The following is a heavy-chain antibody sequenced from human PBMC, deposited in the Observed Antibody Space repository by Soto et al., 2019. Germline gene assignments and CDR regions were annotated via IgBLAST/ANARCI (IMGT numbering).Heavy chain of an antibody. Sequence: QLHLVQSGAVVKKPGASVTVSCSASGYPVTAYYMHWVRQAPGRGLEWMGGINPATGAAKYTQTFQGRGTMTRETSTSTGFLGMRGLASEDTAVFYWAGGGGVGVAGSAAFDMWGQGTLVTVSS. V-gene: IGHV1-2*02. D-gene: IGHD3-3*01. J-gene: IGHJ3*02. CDR2: INPATGAA. CDR1: GYPVTAYY. CDR3: AGGGGVGVAGSAAFDM.